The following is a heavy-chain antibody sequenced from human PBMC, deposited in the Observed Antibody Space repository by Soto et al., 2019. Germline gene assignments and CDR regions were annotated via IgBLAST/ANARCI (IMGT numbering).Heavy chain of an antibody. J-gene: IGHJ4*02. D-gene: IGHD6-13*01. CDR3: AHRPYSGTLSFDS. Sequence: SGPTLVNPTPTLTLTCTFSGFSISTTAVGVGWIRQPPGKALEWLALIYWNDEKLYRPSLRTRLTIAKDSSKIQVGLTMTNMDPVDPATHYCAHRPYSGTLSFDSWGQVLPVTVPS. CDR1: GFSISTTAVG. CDR2: IYWNDEK. V-gene: IGHV2-5*01.